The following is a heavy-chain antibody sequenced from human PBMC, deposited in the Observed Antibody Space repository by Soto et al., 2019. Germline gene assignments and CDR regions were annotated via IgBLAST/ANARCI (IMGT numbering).Heavy chain of an antibody. J-gene: IGHJ6*03. Sequence: PSETLSLTCTVSGGSISSYYWSWIRQPPGKGLEWIGYIYYSESTNYNPSLKSRVTISVDTSKNQFSLKLSSVTAADTAVYYCARVVPIDYYYYMDVWGKGTTVTVSS. D-gene: IGHD6-6*01. CDR2: IYYSEST. CDR3: ARVVPIDYYYYMDV. V-gene: IGHV4-59*01. CDR1: GGSISSYY.